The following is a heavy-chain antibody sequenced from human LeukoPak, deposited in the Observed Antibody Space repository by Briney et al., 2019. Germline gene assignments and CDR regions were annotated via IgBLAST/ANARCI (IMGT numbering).Heavy chain of an antibody. CDR3: ARLRSGGQVAGAYFDS. CDR1: GYSISSGYY. D-gene: IGHD6-19*01. V-gene: IGHV4-38-2*02. CDR2: IYHSGST. J-gene: IGHJ4*02. Sequence: PSETLSLTCTVSGYSISSGYYWGWIRQPPGKGLEWIGSIYHSGSTYYNPPLKSRVTISVDTSKNHFSLKLSSVTAADTAIYYCARLRSGGQVAGAYFDSWGQGTLVTVSS.